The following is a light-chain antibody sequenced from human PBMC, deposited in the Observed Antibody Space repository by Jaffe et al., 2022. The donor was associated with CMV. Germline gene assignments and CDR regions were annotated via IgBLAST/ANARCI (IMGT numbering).Light chain of an antibody. J-gene: IGKJ1*01. CDR1: QSVSSSY. CDR3: QQYGSSPHLGWT. Sequence: EIVLTQSPGTLSLSPGERATLSCRASQSVSSSYLAWYQQKPGQAPRLLIYGASSRATGIPDRFSGSGSGTDFTLTISRLEPEDFAVYYCQQYGSSPHLGWTFGQGTKVEIK. CDR2: GAS. V-gene: IGKV3-20*01.